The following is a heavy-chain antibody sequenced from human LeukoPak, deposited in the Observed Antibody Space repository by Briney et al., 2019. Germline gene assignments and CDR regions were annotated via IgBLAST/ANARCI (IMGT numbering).Heavy chain of an antibody. CDR1: GFTFSNYW. J-gene: IGHJ4*02. CDR3: ARDRALYDRSGYYYTEDDY. V-gene: IGHV3-74*01. CDR2: INSDGGST. D-gene: IGHD3-22*01. Sequence: GGSLRLSCVASGFTFSNYWMHWVRQAPGKGLVWVSRINSDGGSTADADSVKGRITISRDNAKNTLYLQMNSLRAEDTAVYYCARDRALYDRSGYYYTEDDYWGQGTLVTVSS.